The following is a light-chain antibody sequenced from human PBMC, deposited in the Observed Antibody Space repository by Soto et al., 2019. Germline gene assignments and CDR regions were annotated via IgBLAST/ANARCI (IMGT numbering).Light chain of an antibody. J-gene: IGKJ5*01. CDR1: QSVNIN. CDR3: QQYNNWPFS. V-gene: IGKV3-15*01. CDR2: DVS. Sequence: EIVMTQSPATLSVSPGERATLSCRASQSVNINLAWYQQKPGQSPRLLIYDVSIRATGVPARFSGTGSETDFTLTISGLQSEDSAVYFCQQYNNWPFSFGQGTRLEIK.